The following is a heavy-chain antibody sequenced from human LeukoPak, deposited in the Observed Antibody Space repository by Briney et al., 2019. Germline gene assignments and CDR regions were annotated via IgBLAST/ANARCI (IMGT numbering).Heavy chain of an antibody. V-gene: IGHV3-53*01. CDR3: AKDLNRIVVVPAVLDY. D-gene: IGHD2-2*01. CDR2: IYSGGST. J-gene: IGHJ4*02. CDR1: GFTVSSNY. Sequence: PGGSLRLSCAASGFTVSSNYMSWVRQAPGHGLEWVSVIYSGGSTYYADSVNRRFTISRDNSKNTLYLQMNSLRAEDTAVYYCAKDLNRIVVVPAVLDYWGQGTLVTVSS.